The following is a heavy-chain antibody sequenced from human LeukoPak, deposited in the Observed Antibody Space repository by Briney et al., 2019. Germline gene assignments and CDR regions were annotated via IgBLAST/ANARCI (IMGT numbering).Heavy chain of an antibody. Sequence: TSETLSLTCAVYGGSFSGYYWSWIRQPPGKGLEWIGEINHSGSTNYNPSLKSRVTISVDTSKNQFSLKLSSVTAADTAVYYCARGREIDYWGQGTLVTVSS. CDR2: INHSGST. CDR1: GGSFSGYY. J-gene: IGHJ4*02. V-gene: IGHV4-34*01. CDR3: ARGREIDY.